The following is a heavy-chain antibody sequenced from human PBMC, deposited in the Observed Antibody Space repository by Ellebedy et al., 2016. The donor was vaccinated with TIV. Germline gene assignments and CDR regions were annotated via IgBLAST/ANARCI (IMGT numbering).Heavy chain of an antibody. CDR2: ISYDANNK. J-gene: IGHJ6*02. Sequence: GESLKISCAASGFTFSSYDMHWVRQAPGKGLEWVALISYDANNKYYADSVKGRFTISRDNSKNTLYLQMNTLRPEDTAVYYCARKILFYYGMDVWGQGTTVTVSS. CDR1: GFTFSSYD. V-gene: IGHV3-30*03. CDR3: ARKILFYYGMDV.